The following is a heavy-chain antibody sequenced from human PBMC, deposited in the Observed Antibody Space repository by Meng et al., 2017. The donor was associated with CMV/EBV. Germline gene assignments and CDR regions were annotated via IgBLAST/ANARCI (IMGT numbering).Heavy chain of an antibody. V-gene: IGHV4-34*01. CDR1: GGSFSGYF. CDR2: INHSGST. D-gene: IGHD3-9*01. J-gene: IGHJ5*02. CDR3: ARKRYWLLYPWFDP. Sequence: QEGVAGLCTPSASLSLTCAVYGGSFSGYFRRWIRQPPGKGLEWIGEINHSGSTNYNPSLKSRVTISVDTSKNQFSLKLSSVTAADTAVYCCARKRYWLLYPWFDPWGQGTLVTVSS.